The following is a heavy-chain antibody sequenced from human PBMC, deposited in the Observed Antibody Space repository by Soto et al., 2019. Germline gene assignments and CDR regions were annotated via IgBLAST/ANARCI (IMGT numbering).Heavy chain of an antibody. CDR1: GGTFSSYA. V-gene: IGHV1-69*13. Sequence: SVKVSCKASGGTFSSYAISWVRQAPGQGLEWMGGIIPIFGTANYAQKFQGRVTITADESTSTAYMELSSLRSEDTAVYYCARDQQKYNPSFYHYYAMDLWGQGTTVTVSS. CDR2: IIPIFGTA. J-gene: IGHJ6*02. D-gene: IGHD1-20*01. CDR3: ARDQQKYNPSFYHYYAMDL.